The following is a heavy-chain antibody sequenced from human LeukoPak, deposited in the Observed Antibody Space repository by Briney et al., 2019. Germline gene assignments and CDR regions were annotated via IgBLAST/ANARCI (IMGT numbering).Heavy chain of an antibody. D-gene: IGHD5-18*01. V-gene: IGHV7-4-1*02. CDR2: INTNTGNP. Sequence: ASVKVSCKASGYTFNKYGVHWVRQAPGQGLEWMGWINTNTGNPTYAQGFTGRFVFSLDTSVSTAYLQISSLKAEDTAVYYCARDRPPYTAMVSRWFDPWGQGTLVTVSS. CDR1: GYTFNKYG. CDR3: ARDRPPYTAMVSRWFDP. J-gene: IGHJ5*02.